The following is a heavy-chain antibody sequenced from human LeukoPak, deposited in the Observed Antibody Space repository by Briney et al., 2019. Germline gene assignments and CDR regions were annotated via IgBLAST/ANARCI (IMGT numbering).Heavy chain of an antibody. D-gene: IGHD2-15*01. Sequence: ASVKVSCRTSGYSFTSYGVTWVRQAPGQGLEWMGWIGGYTGHTNYVQKFQGRVTMTTDTSTSTAYMELRSLTSDDTAVYYCARDGSCSGGSCAMDGWFDPWGQGTLVTVSS. CDR2: IGGYTGHT. CDR3: ARDGSCSGGSCAMDGWFDP. V-gene: IGHV1-18*01. J-gene: IGHJ5*02. CDR1: GYSFTSYG.